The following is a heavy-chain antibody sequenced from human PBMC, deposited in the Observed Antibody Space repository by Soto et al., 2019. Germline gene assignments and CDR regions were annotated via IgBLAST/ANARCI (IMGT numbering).Heavy chain of an antibody. Sequence: PGGSLRLSCAASGFTFSSYAMHWVRQAPGKGLGWVAVISYDGSNKYYADSVKGRFTISRDNSKNTLYLQMNSLRAEDTAVYYCARDRGIAAAGLVYYYYGMDVWGQGTTVTVSS. CDR1: GFTFSSYA. CDR2: ISYDGSNK. D-gene: IGHD6-13*01. CDR3: ARDRGIAAAGLVYYYYGMDV. V-gene: IGHV3-30-3*01. J-gene: IGHJ6*02.